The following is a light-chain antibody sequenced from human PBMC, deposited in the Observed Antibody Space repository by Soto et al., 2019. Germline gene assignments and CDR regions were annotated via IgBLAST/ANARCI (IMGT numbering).Light chain of an antibody. Sequence: IVMTQSPATLSVSPGERATLSCRASQSINSNLAWFQQKPGQTPRLLFNGASTRATGIPARFTGSGSGTEFILTISSLQSEDFAVYYCQQYDIWPPTFGQGTKVDIK. CDR3: QQYDIWPPT. J-gene: IGKJ1*01. V-gene: IGKV3-15*01. CDR1: QSINSN. CDR2: GAS.